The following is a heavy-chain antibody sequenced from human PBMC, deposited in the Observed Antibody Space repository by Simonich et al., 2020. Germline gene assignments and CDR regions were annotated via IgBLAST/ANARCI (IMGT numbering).Heavy chain of an antibody. CDR3: ARVGYSNYYYYGMDV. D-gene: IGHD6-13*01. J-gene: IGHJ6*02. Sequence: QVQLQESGPGLVKPSETLSLTCAVSGYSIRGGYSWGWIRPPPGKGLEGIGSIYHSGSTYYNPSVKSRVTISVDTSKNQFSLKLSSVTAADTAVYYCARVGYSNYYYYGMDVWGQGTTVTVSS. CDR1: GYSIRGGYS. V-gene: IGHV4-38-2*01. CDR2: IYHSGST.